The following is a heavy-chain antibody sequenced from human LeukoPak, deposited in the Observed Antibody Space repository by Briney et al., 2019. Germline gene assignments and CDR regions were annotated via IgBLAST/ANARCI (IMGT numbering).Heavy chain of an antibody. CDR2: FDPEDGET. V-gene: IGHV1-24*01. CDR3: AAVAPPQYYFDY. Sequence: ASVKVSCKVSGYTLTELSMHWVRQAPGKGLEWMGGFDPEDGETIYAQKFQGRVTMTEDTSTDTAYMELSSLRSEDTAVYYCAAVAPPQYYFDYWGQGTLVTVSS. D-gene: IGHD5-12*01. J-gene: IGHJ4*02. CDR1: GYTLTELS.